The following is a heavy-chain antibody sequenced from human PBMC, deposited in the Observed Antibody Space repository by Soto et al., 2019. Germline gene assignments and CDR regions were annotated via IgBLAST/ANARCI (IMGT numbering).Heavy chain of an antibody. Sequence: ASVKVSCKSSAGTFSSYSISCVRQAPGQGLEWMGRIIPILGIANYAQKFQGRVTMTTDTPTSTAYMELTSLRSDDTAVYYCARERASGYFDFWGQGTLVTVSS. CDR2: IIPILGIA. D-gene: IGHD3-10*01. CDR1: AGTFSSYS. J-gene: IGHJ4*02. CDR3: ARERASGYFDF. V-gene: IGHV1-69*04.